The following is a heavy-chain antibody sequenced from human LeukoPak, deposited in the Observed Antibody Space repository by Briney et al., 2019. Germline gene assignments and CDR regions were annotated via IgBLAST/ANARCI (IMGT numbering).Heavy chain of an antibody. V-gene: IGHV1-18*04. CDR1: GYTFTGFY. CDR3: ARVKAAAAPYYFDY. D-gene: IGHD6-13*01. CDR2: ISAYNGNT. J-gene: IGHJ4*02. Sequence: ASVKVSCKASGYTFTGFYMHWVRQAPGQGLEWMGWISAYNGNTNYAQKLQGRVTMTTHTSTSTAYMELRSLGSDDTAVYYCARVKAAAAPYYFDYWGQGTLVTVSS.